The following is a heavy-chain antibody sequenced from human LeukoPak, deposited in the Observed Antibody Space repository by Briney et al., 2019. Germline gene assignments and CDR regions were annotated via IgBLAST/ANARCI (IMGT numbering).Heavy chain of an antibody. D-gene: IGHD6-25*01. CDR2: SHNDGRT. CDR1: GGSLGDTKT. CDR3: ARVITAAGLDF. Sequence: SETLSLTCTVSGGSLGDTKTWGWVRQPPGEGLEWIGNSHNDGRTAPSPSLRSRITLSLDTSTNQFSLKLKYVTAADTAFYYCARVITAAGLDFWGQGIPVTISS. J-gene: IGHJ4*02. V-gene: IGHV4-39*07.